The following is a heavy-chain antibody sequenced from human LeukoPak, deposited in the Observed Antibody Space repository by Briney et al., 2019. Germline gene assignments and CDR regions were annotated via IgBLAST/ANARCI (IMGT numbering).Heavy chain of an antibody. CDR3: ARSIESTSSLKTNFDY. Sequence: GGSLRLSCAASGFTFSSYAMSWVRQAPGKGLEWVSAISGSGGSTYYADSVKGRFTISRDNSKNTLYLQMNSLRVEDTAMYYCARSIESTSSLKTNFDYWGQGTLVTVSS. CDR2: ISGSGGST. D-gene: IGHD1-26*01. V-gene: IGHV3-23*01. J-gene: IGHJ4*02. CDR1: GFTFSSYA.